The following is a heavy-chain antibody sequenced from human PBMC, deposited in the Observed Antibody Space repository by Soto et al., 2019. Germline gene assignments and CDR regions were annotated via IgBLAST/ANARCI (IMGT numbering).Heavy chain of an antibody. Sequence: GASVKVSCKASGYTFTSYGISWVRQAPGQGLEWMGWISAYNGNTNYAQKLQGRVTMTTDTSTSTAYMELRSLRSDDTAVYYCARLERYCSSTSCYVTDYFDYWGQGTLVTVSS. V-gene: IGHV1-18*04. CDR2: ISAYNGNT. CDR1: GYTFTSYG. J-gene: IGHJ4*02. CDR3: ARLERYCSSTSCYVTDYFDY. D-gene: IGHD2-2*01.